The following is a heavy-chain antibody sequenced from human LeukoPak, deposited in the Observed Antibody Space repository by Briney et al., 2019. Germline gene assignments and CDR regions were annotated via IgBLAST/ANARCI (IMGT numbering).Heavy chain of an antibody. V-gene: IGHV3-7*01. D-gene: IGHD4-17*01. Sequence: GGSLRLSCAASGFIFRNHWMSWVRQVPGRGLEWVAHIKQGGNEKHYVDSVEGRFTPSRDDSKNSSYLQMNSLRVDDSAVYYCARGPNYGDRVDYFDYWGQGTLVTVSS. CDR2: IKQGGNEK. CDR3: ARGPNYGDRVDYFDY. J-gene: IGHJ4*02. CDR1: GFIFRNHW.